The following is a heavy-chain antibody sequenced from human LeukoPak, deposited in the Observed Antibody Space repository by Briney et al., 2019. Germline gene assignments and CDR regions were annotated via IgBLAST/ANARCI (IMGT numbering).Heavy chain of an antibody. Sequence: ASVKVSCKVSGYTLTELSMHWVRQAPGKGLEWMGGFDPEDGETIYAQKFQGRVTMTEDTSTDTAYVELSSLRSEDTAVYYCATSETTVTTSGLSAFDIWGQGTMDTVSS. V-gene: IGHV1-24*01. J-gene: IGHJ3*02. CDR1: GYTLTELS. D-gene: IGHD4-17*01. CDR3: ATSETTVTTSGLSAFDI. CDR2: FDPEDGET.